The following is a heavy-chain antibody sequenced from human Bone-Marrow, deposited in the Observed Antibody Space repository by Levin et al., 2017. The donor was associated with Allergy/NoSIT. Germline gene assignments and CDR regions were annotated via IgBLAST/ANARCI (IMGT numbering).Heavy chain of an antibody. CDR1: GFSVSTPGVG. CDR3: ARRRNMVGGEFNFFGP. V-gene: IGHV2-5*02. D-gene: IGHD3-10*01. Sequence: NVSGPTLVKPTQTLTLTCTFSGFSVSTPGVGVGWIRQPPGKALEWLTLIYWDGEEQYRPSLKSRLSITKDSSKNQVVLTMTNMGPVDTATYYCARRRNMVGGEFNFFGPWGQGILVTVSS. CDR2: IYWDGEE. J-gene: IGHJ5*02.